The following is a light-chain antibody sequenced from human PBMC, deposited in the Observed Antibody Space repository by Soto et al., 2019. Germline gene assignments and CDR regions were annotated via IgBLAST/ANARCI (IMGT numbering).Light chain of an antibody. CDR1: QSININ. Sequence: EVLMTQPPATLSVSPGERVTLSCRASQSININLAWYQQKPGQAPRVLIYGASSRASGIPDRFSGSGSGTDFTLTISRLEHDDFAFYYCQQYHSWPPLTFCGGTRVEIK. CDR2: GAS. V-gene: IGKV3D-15*01. J-gene: IGKJ4*01. CDR3: QQYHSWPPLT.